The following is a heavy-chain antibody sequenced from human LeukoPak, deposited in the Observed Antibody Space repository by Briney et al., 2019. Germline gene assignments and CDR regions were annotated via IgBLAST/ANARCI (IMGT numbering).Heavy chain of an antibody. CDR3: ARDALQLWYDY. D-gene: IGHD5-18*01. CDR2: ISTSSSYI. V-gene: IGHV3-21*01. Sequence: GGSLRLSCAASGFTFNTYTMNWVRQAPGKGLEWVSFISTSSSYIHNADSVKGRFTISRDNAKNSLYLQMNSLRAEDTAVYYCARDALQLWYDYWGQGTLVTVSS. J-gene: IGHJ4*02. CDR1: GFTFNTYT.